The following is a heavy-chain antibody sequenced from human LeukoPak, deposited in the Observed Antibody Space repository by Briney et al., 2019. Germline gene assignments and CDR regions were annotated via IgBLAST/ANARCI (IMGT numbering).Heavy chain of an antibody. V-gene: IGHV4-34*01. CDR3: ARGYCSSTSCYAYYYYGMDV. J-gene: IGHJ6*02. CDR2: INHSGST. Sequence: SETLSLTCAVYGGSFSGYYWSWICQPPGKGLEWIGEINHSGSTNYNPSLKSRVTISVDTSKNQFSLKLSSVTAADTAVYYCARGYCSSTSCYAYYYYGMDVWGQGTTVTVSS. CDR1: GGSFSGYY. D-gene: IGHD2-2*01.